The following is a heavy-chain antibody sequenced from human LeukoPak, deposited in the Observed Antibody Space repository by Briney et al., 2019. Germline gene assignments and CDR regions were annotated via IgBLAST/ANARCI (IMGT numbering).Heavy chain of an antibody. CDR2: MQYDGSVE. V-gene: IGHV3-30*02. J-gene: IGHJ3*02. Sequence: GGSLRLSCVASGFSFSNYGTHWVRRAPGKGLEWVTFMQYDGSVEFYADSVKGRFTISRDNSKNTLYLQMNSLRAEDTAVYYCAKFPIAAAGPDAFDIWGQGTMVTVSS. D-gene: IGHD6-13*01. CDR1: GFSFSNYG. CDR3: AKFPIAAAGPDAFDI.